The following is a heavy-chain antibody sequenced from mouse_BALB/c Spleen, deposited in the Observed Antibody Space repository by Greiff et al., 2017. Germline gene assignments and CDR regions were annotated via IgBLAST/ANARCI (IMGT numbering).Heavy chain of an antibody. V-gene: IGHV5-9*02. J-gene: IGHJ1*01. CDR3: ARFERRSYWYFDV. CDR1: GFTFSSYT. Sequence: EVKVEESGGGLVQPGGSRKLSCAASGFTFSSYTMSWVRQTPEKRLEWVATISSGGSYTYYPDSVKGRFTISRDNAKNTLYLQMSSLRSEDTALYYCARFERRSYWYFDVWGAGTTVTVSS. CDR2: ISSGGSYT.